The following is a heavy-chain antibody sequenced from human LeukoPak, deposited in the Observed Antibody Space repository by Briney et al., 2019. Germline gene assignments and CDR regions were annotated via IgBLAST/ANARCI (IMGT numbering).Heavy chain of an antibody. CDR2: INPDGSQK. D-gene: IGHD3-10*01. CDR3: ARTYGLE. V-gene: IGHV3-7*04. Sequence: GGSLRLSCAASAFTFSTYWMSWVRQAPGKGLEWVANINPDGSQKHHVDSVWGRFTISRDNANNSLYLQMSSLRAEDTAVYYCARTYGLEWGQGTLVTVSS. J-gene: IGHJ4*02. CDR1: AFTFSTYW.